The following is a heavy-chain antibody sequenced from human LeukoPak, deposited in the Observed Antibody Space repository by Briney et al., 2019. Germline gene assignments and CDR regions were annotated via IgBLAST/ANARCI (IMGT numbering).Heavy chain of an antibody. D-gene: IGHD3-16*01. CDR1: GYTFTGYY. CDR3: ARDGPPSFGMAFDI. CDR2: INPNSGGT. V-gene: IGHV1-2*02. Sequence: GASVKVSCKASGYTFTGYYMHWVRQAPGQGLEWMGWINPNSGGTNYAQKFQGRVTMTRDTSISTAYMELSRLRSDDTAVYYCARDGPPSFGMAFDIWGQGTMVTVSS. J-gene: IGHJ3*02.